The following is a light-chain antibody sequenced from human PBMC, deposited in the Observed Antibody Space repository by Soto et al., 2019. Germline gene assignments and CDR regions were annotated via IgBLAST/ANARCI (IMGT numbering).Light chain of an antibody. CDR2: GAS. J-gene: IGKJ1*01. Sequence: DIQMTQSPSSLSASVGDRVTITCRASQSINSYLNWYQQKPGKAPKLLIYGASSLQGGVPSRFSGSGSGTAFTLTISSLQPEDFTTYYCQQSYSTPRTFGQGTKVEIK. CDR3: QQSYSTPRT. V-gene: IGKV1-39*01. CDR1: QSINSY.